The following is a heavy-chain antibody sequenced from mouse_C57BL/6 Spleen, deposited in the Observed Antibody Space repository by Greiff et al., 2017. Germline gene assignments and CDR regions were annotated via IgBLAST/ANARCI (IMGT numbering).Heavy chain of an antibody. J-gene: IGHJ3*01. Sequence: QVQLKQSGAELVMPGASVKLSCKASGYTFISYWMHWVKQRPGQGLEWIGEIDPSDSYTNYNQKFKGKSTLTVDKSSSTAYLQLSSLTSVDSAVYYCARGQDSSGYGFAYWGQGTLVTVSA. D-gene: IGHD3-2*02. V-gene: IGHV1-69*01. CDR2: IDPSDSYT. CDR3: ARGQDSSGYGFAY. CDR1: GYTFISYW.